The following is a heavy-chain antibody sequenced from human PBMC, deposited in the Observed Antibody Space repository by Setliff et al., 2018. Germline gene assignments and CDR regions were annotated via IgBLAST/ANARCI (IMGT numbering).Heavy chain of an antibody. J-gene: IGHJ5*02. V-gene: IGHV4-61*10. CDR2: INHSGST. CDR3: ARGSGSYPVWFDP. D-gene: IGHD1-26*01. CDR1: GGSITSGSHY. Sequence: SETLSLTCSVSGGSITSGSHYWSWIRQPAGKGLEWIGEINHSGSTNYNPSLKSRVTISVDTSKNQFSLKLSSVTAADTAVYYCARGSGSYPVWFDPWGQGTLVTVSS.